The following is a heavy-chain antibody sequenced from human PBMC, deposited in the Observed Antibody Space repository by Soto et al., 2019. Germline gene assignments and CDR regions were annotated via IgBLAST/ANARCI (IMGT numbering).Heavy chain of an antibody. D-gene: IGHD1-7*01. V-gene: IGHV3-9*01. CDR3: AKDSRAKLELAGGADY. CDR1: GFTFDDYA. J-gene: IGHJ4*02. Sequence: SLKISCAASGFTFDDYAMHWVRQAPGKGLEWVSGISWNSGSIGYADSVKGRFTISRDNAKNSLYLQMNSLRAEDTALYYCAKDSRAKLELAGGADYWGQGTLVTVSS. CDR2: ISWNSGSI.